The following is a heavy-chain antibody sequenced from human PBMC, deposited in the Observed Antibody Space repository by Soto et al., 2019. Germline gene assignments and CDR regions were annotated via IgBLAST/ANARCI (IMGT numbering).Heavy chain of an antibody. Sequence: ESGGGLVQPGGSLRLPCAASGFTFSTYWMTWVRQPPGKGLEWVASINQDGSERYYVDSVRGRFTISRDNAKNSLYLQMNSLRAEDTAVYYCVCGGNFFVYWGQGTLVTVS. CDR2: INQDGSER. J-gene: IGHJ4*02. D-gene: IGHD3-16*01. CDR1: GFTFSTYW. CDR3: VCGGNFFVY. V-gene: IGHV3-7*01.